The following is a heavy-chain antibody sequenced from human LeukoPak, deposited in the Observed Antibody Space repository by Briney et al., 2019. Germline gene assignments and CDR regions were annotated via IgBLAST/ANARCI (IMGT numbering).Heavy chain of an antibody. V-gene: IGHV4-34*01. Sequence: SETLSLTCAVYGGSFSGYYWSWIRQPPGKGLEWIGEINHSGSTNYNPSLKSRVTISVDTSKNQFSLKLSSVTAADTAVYYSARGGTTVLRFLEWSYYFDYWGQGTLVTVSS. D-gene: IGHD3-3*01. CDR2: INHSGST. CDR3: ARGGTTVLRFLEWSYYFDY. J-gene: IGHJ4*02. CDR1: GGSFSGYY.